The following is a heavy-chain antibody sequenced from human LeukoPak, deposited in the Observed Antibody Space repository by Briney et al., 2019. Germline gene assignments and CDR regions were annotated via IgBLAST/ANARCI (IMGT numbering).Heavy chain of an antibody. V-gene: IGHV4-59*01. D-gene: IGHD3-9*01. Sequence: SETLSLTCTXSXXSIXXXXXXXXXXXXXXXXXWIXYIYXSXSTNYNPXLKSRVTISVDTSKNQFSLKLSSVTAADTAVYYCARVKSDIFDYWGQGTLVTVSS. CDR3: ARVKSDIFDY. CDR1: XXSIXXXX. J-gene: IGHJ4*02. CDR2: IYXSXST.